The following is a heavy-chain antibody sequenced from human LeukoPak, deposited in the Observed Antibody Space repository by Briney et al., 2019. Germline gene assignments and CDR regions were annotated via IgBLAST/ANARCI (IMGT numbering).Heavy chain of an antibody. J-gene: IGHJ4*02. Sequence: GGSLRLSCAASGFTFSSYSMNWVRQAPGKGLEWVSSISSSSSYIYYADSVKARFTISRDNAKNSLYLQMNSLKAEDTAVYYCASAGYSSSWHPHDYWGQGTLVIVSS. V-gene: IGHV3-21*01. D-gene: IGHD6-13*01. CDR1: GFTFSSYS. CDR2: ISSSSSYI. CDR3: ASAGYSSSWHPHDY.